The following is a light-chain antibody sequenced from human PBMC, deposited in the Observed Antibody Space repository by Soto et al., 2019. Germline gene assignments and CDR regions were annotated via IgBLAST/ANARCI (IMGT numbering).Light chain of an antibody. CDR2: DVT. Sequence: QSALTQLRSVSGSPGQSVTISCTGSSCGVGAYKFVSLLQHNTGEAPNVMIYDVTQRPSGVPDRFSGTKSGNTASLSISGLQAEDETDYYCCSYAGSYTWVFGSGTKVTVL. J-gene: IGLJ1*01. CDR1: SCGVGAYKF. CDR3: CSYAGSYTWV. V-gene: IGLV2-11*01.